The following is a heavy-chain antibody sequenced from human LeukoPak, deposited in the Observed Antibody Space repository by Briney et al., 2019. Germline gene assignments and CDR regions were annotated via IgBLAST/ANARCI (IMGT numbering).Heavy chain of an antibody. CDR2: VYYNGIT. CDR3: ARHLYSGYDRVFDY. D-gene: IGHD5-12*01. CDR1: GGSICGYY. Sequence: SETLSLTCTVSGGSICGYYWIWIRQPPGKGREWIGYVYYNGITNYNPSLKSRVTISVDTSKSQFSLKLSSVTAADTAVYFCARHLYSGYDRVFDYWGQGSLVTVSS. V-gene: IGHV4-59*08. J-gene: IGHJ4*02.